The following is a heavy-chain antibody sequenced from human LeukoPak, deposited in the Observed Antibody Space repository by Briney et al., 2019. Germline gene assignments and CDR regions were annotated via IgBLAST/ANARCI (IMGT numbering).Heavy chain of an antibody. V-gene: IGHV3-7*01. CDR2: IKQDGSEK. CDR3: ARALLQTYYYDSSGYYC. J-gene: IGHJ4*02. D-gene: IGHD3-22*01. CDR1: GLTFSSYW. Sequence: PGGSRRLAWAASGLTFSSYWMRWVRQAPGKGRGWVANIKQDGSEKYYVDSVKGRFTISRDNAEKSLYLQMNSLRAEDTAVYYCARALLQTYYYDSSGYYCWGQETLVTVSS.